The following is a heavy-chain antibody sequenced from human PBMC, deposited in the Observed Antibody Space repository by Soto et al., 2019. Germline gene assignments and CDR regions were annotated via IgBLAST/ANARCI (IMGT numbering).Heavy chain of an antibody. J-gene: IGHJ4*02. CDR1: GFTFSSYA. CDR2: ISYDGSNK. V-gene: IGHV3-30-3*01. Sequence: PGGSLRLSCAASGFTFSSYAMHWVRQAPGKGLEWVAVISYDGSNKYYADSVKGRFTISRDNSKNTLYLQMNSLRAEDTAVYYCARGITCELPGYWGQGTLVTVSS. CDR3: ARGITCELPGY. D-gene: IGHD1-26*01.